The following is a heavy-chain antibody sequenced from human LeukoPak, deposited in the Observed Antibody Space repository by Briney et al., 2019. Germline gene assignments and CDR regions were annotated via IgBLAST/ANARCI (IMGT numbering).Heavy chain of an antibody. CDR3: AKDDAIAARRVGGLFDY. D-gene: IGHD6-6*01. CDR1: GFTFSSYG. Sequence: GGSLRLSCAASGFTFSSYGMHWVRQAPGKGLEWVAFIRYDGSNKYYADSVKGRFTISRDNSKNTLYLQMNSLRAEDTAVYYCAKDDAIAARRVGGLFDYWGQGTLVAVSS. CDR2: IRYDGSNK. J-gene: IGHJ4*02. V-gene: IGHV3-30*02.